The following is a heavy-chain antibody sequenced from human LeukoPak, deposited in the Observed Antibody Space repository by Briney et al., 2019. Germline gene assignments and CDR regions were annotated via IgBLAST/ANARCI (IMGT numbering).Heavy chain of an antibody. J-gene: IGHJ4*02. CDR1: GLTVSRHY. D-gene: IGHD3-16*01. CDR3: ARAAMITFGGVTDY. V-gene: IGHV3-53*01. Sequence: PGGSLRLSCAASGLTVSRHYMTWVRQAPGKGLEWLSVISTGGSTNYADSVKGRFTVSRDNAKNSLFLQMNSLRDEDTAVYYCARAAMITFGGVTDYWGQGTLVTVSS. CDR2: ISTGGST.